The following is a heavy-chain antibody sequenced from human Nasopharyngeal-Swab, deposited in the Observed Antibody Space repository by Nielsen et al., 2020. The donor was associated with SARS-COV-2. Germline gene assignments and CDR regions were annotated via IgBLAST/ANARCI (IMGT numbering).Heavy chain of an antibody. Sequence: GESLKISCVASGFTLADYYMDWVRQAPGKGLEWLGHSRVKANSYTAEYAASATGRFTFSREESKNVLYLQMNSLKTEDTAVYYCARVGICNNDWCGSYDSWGQGTPVTVS. V-gene: IGHV3-72*01. CDR2: SRVKANSYTA. CDR3: ARVGICNNDWCGSYDS. D-gene: IGHD3-9*01. CDR1: GFTLADYY. J-gene: IGHJ4*02.